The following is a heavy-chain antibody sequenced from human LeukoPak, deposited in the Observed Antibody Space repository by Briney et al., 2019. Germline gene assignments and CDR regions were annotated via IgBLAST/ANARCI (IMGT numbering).Heavy chain of an antibody. J-gene: IGHJ4*02. CDR1: GFTFPSYA. D-gene: IGHD5-18*01. CDR3: AKRSDGYSGFDY. Sequence: GGCLRLSCAASGFTFPSYAMSWVRQAPGKGLNWVSAMSDSVGSTYSADPVKGRFTISRDNSKNTLHLQMNSLRAEDTAVYYCAKRSDGYSGFDYWGQGTLVTPSS. V-gene: IGHV3-23*01. CDR2: MSDSVGST.